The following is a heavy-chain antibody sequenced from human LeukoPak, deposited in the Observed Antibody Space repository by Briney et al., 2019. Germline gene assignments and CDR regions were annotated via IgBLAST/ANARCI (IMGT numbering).Heavy chain of an antibody. D-gene: IGHD3-10*01. CDR3: ARDVGRGLGYYFDY. V-gene: IGHV3-15*01. CDR2: IKSKTDGGTT. CDR1: GFTFSNAW. Sequence: GGSLRLSCAASGFTFSNAWMSWVRQAPGKGLEWVGRIKSKTDGGTTDYAAPVKGRFTISRDDSKNTLYLQMNSLKTEDTAVYYCARDVGRGLGYYFDYWGQGTLVTVSS. J-gene: IGHJ4*02.